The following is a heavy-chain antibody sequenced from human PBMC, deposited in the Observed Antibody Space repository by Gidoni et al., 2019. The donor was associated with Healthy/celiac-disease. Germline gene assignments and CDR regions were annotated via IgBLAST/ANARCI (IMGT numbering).Heavy chain of an antibody. Sequence: QVQLQQWGAGLLKPSETLSLTCAVYGGSFSGYYWSWIRQPPGKGLEWIGEINHSGSTNYNPSLKSRVTISVDTSKNQFSLKLSSVTAADTAVYYCARGTRFLEWYHRGGFDYWGQGTLVTVSS. CDR1: GGSFSGYY. J-gene: IGHJ4*02. D-gene: IGHD3-3*01. V-gene: IGHV4-34*01. CDR3: ARGTRFLEWYHRGGFDY. CDR2: INHSGST.